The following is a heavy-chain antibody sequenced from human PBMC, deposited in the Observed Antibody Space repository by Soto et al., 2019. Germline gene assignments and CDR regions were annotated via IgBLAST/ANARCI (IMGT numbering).Heavy chain of an antibody. J-gene: IGHJ4*02. CDR2: IYPGDFDT. V-gene: IGHV5-51*01. D-gene: IGHD5-18*01. Sequence: PGEFRKTSCSASLYNFDTYWIGLVRQMPGKGLEWMGIIYPGDFDTRYSQSFQGDFTMSVDKSINTAYMQWNNLEASDGAMYYCARLLGYRFCHQEFFDYWGQGTPVTVSS. CDR3: ARLLGYRFCHQEFFDY. CDR1: LYNFDTYW.